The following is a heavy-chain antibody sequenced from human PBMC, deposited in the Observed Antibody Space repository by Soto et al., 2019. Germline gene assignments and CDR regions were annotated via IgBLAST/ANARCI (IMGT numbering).Heavy chain of an antibody. V-gene: IGHV4-59*01. J-gene: IGHJ3*02. CDR3: ASTPTYYDFWSGTDAFDI. CDR1: GGSISSYY. CDR2: IYYSGST. D-gene: IGHD3-3*01. Sequence: SETLSLTCTVSGGSISSYYWSWIRQPPGKGLEWIGYIYYSGSTNYNPSLKSRVTISVDTSKNQFSLKLSSVTAADTAVYYCASTPTYYDFWSGTDAFDIWGQGTMVTVSS.